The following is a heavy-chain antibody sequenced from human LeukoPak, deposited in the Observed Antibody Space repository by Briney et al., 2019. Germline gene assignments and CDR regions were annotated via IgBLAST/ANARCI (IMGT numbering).Heavy chain of an antibody. J-gene: IGHJ5*02. D-gene: IGHD5-18*01. CDR1: GYTFTSYD. CDR2: MNPNSGNT. CDR3: ARGPWIQLWSGYNWFDP. V-gene: IGHV1-8*01. Sequence: ASVNVSCKASGYTFTSYDINWVRQATGQGLEWMGWMNPNSGNTGYAQKFHGRVTMTRNTSISTAYMELSRLRSEDTAVYYCARGPWIQLWSGYNWFDPWGQGTLVTVSS.